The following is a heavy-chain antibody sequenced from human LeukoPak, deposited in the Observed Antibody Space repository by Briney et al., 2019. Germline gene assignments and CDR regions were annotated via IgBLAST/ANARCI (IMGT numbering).Heavy chain of an antibody. V-gene: IGHV3-7*01. CDR3: AKVAKYYYGSETYYFFEH. D-gene: IGHD3-10*01. Sequence: GESLRLSCAASGFTFTTYWITWVRQAPGKGLEWVANINQDGTEKYYVDSVKGRFTISRDNPKNSLYLQMNSLRVEDTAVYYCAKVAKYYYGSETYYFFEHWGQGTPVTASS. CDR1: GFTFTTYW. J-gene: IGHJ4*02. CDR2: INQDGTEK.